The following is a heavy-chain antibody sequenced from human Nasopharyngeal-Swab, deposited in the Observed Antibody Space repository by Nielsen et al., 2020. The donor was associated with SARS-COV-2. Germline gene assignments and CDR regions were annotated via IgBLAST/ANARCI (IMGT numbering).Heavy chain of an antibody. D-gene: IGHD5-18*01. CDR2: INHSGST. CDR3: AGLRYSYGYNAFDI. J-gene: IGHJ3*02. V-gene: IGHV4-34*01. Sequence: SETLSLTCAVYGGSFSGYYWSWIRQPPGKGLEWIGEINHSGSTNYNPSLKSRVTISVDTSKNQFSLKLSSVTAADTAVCYCAGLRYSYGYNAFDIWGQGTMVTVSS. CDR1: GGSFSGYY.